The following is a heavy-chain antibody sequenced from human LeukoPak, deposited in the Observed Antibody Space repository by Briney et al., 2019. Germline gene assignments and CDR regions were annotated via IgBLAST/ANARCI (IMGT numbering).Heavy chain of an antibody. CDR2: IYYSGST. Sequence: SETLSLICTVSGGSISSYYWSWIRQPPGKGLEWIGYIYYSGSTNYNPSLKSRVTISVDTSKNQFSLKLSSVTAADTAVYYCARDRGYDGAFDIWGQGTMVTVSS. D-gene: IGHD5-12*01. CDR3: ARDRGYDGAFDI. CDR1: GGSISSYY. V-gene: IGHV4-59*01. J-gene: IGHJ3*02.